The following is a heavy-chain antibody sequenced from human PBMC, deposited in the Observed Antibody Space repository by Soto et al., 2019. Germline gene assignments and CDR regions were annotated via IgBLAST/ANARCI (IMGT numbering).Heavy chain of an antibody. V-gene: IGHV3-11*01. D-gene: IGHD2-21*01. CDR1: GFTFSVYY. CDR2: ISSRGSNI. Sequence: QVQLVESGGGMVKPGGSLRLSCAASGFTFSVYYMSWIRQAPGKGLEWVSYISSRGSNIYYADSVEGRFTISRDNAKNSMYLQMNSLRAEDTAVYYCARDCGGDCYGAFDIWGQGTMVTVS. J-gene: IGHJ3*02. CDR3: ARDCGGDCYGAFDI.